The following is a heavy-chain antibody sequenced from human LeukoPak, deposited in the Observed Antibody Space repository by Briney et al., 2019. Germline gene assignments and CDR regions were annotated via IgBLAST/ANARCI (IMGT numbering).Heavy chain of an antibody. J-gene: IGHJ4*02. CDR2: IYSGGST. CDR3: ARDAVDFSLDY. V-gene: IGHV3-53*01. Sequence: GVSLRLSCAASGFTVSSNYMSWVRQAPGKGLEWVSVIYSGGSTYYADSVKGRFTISRDNPKNTLYLQMNSLRAEDTAVYYCARDAVDFSLDYWGQGTLVT. CDR1: GFTVSSNY. D-gene: IGHD3-3*01.